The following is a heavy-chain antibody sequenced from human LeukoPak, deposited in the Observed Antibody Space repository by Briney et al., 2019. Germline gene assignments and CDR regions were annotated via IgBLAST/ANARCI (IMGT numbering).Heavy chain of an antibody. Sequence: GGSLRLSCVASGFTFTNYWMHCVRQAPGKGLVWVSRINTDGSTTSYADSVKGRFTISRDNAKNTLYLQMNSLRAEDTAVYYCASPPGTSVTPPGGSWGQGTLVTVSS. D-gene: IGHD4-23*01. CDR2: INTDGSTT. CDR1: GFTFTNYW. CDR3: ASPPGTSVTPPGGS. V-gene: IGHV3-74*01. J-gene: IGHJ5*02.